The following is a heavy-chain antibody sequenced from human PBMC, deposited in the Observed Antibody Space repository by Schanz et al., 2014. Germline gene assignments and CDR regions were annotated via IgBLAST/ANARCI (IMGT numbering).Heavy chain of an antibody. V-gene: IGHV3-23*01. CDR1: GFSLDIFA. Sequence: EVHLLESGGGLVEPGGSLRLSCATSGFSLDIFAVSWVRQAPGKGLEWVSSFNDGGVNKYYADSVKGRFTISSDNSKNTLYLQMNSLRAEDTAVYYCAKGRFGELSAFDIWGQGTMDTVSS. J-gene: IGHJ3*02. CDR3: AKGRFGELSAFDI. CDR2: FNDGGVNK. D-gene: IGHD3-10*01.